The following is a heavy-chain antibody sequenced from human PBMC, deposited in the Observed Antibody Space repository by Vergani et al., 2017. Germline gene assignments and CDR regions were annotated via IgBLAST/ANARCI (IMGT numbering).Heavy chain of an antibody. CDR1: GYTFTDHY. V-gene: IGHV1-69-2*01. Sequence: EVQLVQSGAEVKKPGATMKISCKVSGYTFTDHYMHWVKQAPGNGLEWMGLVDPEDGETIYAEKFKGRVTIAADTSTDTAHLELSSLRSKDTAVYYCATPQTVTTGGMEVWGQGTTVIVSS. CDR2: VDPEDGET. CDR3: ATPQTVTTGGMEV. J-gene: IGHJ6*02. D-gene: IGHD4-17*01.